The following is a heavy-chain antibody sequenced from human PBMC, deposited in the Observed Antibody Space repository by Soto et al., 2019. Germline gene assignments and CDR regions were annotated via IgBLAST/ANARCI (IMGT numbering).Heavy chain of an antibody. CDR1: GGSISSGGYS. Sequence: SETPSLTCAVSGGSISSGGYSWSWIRQPPGKGLEWIGYIYHSGSTYYNPPLKSRVTISVDTSKNQSPLKLSSVTAADTAVYYCASRVGALSNCFDPWGQGTLVTVSS. D-gene: IGHD1-26*01. CDR3: ASRVGALSNCFDP. J-gene: IGHJ5*02. V-gene: IGHV4-30-2*01. CDR2: IYHSGST.